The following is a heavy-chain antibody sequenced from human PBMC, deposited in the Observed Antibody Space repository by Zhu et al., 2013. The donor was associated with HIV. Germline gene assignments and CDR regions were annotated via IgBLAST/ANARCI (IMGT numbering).Heavy chain of an antibody. CDR3: ARGRVRTNSGYDE. J-gene: IGHJ4*02. V-gene: IGHV4-34*01. CDR2: INHSGST. CDR1: GGSFSGYY. Sequence: QVQLQQWGAGLLKPSETLSPTCAVYGGSFSGYYWSWIRQPPGKGLEWIGEINHSGSTNYNPSLKSRVTISVDTSKNQFSLKLSSVTAADTAVYYCARGRVRTNSGYDEWGQGTLVTVSS. D-gene: IGHD5-12*01.